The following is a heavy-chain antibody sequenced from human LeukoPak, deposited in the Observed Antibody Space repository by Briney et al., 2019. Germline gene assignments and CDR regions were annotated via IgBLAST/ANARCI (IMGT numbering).Heavy chain of an antibody. Sequence: GGSLRLSCAASGFTFSSYRMNWVRQAAGKGLEWVSYISSSSSTIYYADAVKGRFTISRDNAKNSLYLQMNSLRAEDTAVYYCARDISQPGAQGYWGQGTLVTVSS. CDR3: ARDISQPGAQGY. CDR2: ISSSSSTI. J-gene: IGHJ4*02. CDR1: GFTFSSYR. V-gene: IGHV3-48*01. D-gene: IGHD3-10*01.